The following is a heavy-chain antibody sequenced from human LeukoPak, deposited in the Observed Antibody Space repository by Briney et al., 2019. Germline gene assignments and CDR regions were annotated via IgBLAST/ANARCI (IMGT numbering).Heavy chain of an antibody. CDR2: IGTAGDT. D-gene: IGHD1-26*01. V-gene: IGHV3-13*01. Sequence: PGGSLRLSCAASGFTFSSYDMHWVRQATGKGLEWVSAIGTAGDTYYPGSVKGRFTISRENAKNSLYLQMNSLRAGDTAVYYCARGGGGSYLPDYWGQGTLVTVSS. CDR3: ARGGGGSYLPDY. CDR1: GFTFSSYD. J-gene: IGHJ4*02.